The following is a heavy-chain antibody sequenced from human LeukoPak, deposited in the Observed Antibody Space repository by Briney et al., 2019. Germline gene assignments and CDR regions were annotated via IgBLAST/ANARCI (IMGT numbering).Heavy chain of an antibody. CDR1: GYTFTSYD. V-gene: IGHV1-8*01. J-gene: IGHJ6*03. D-gene: IGHD2-15*01. Sequence: ASVKVSCKASGYTFTSYDINWVRQATGQGLEWMGWMNPNSGNTGYAQKFQGRVTMTRNTSISTAYMELSSLRSEDTAVYYCARGGCSGGSCYPSDYYYYYYMDVWGKGTTVTISS. CDR3: ARGGCSGGSCYPSDYYYYYYMDV. CDR2: MNPNSGNT.